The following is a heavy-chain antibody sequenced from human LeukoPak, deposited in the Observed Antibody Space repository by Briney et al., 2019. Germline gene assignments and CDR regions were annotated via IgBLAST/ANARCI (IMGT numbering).Heavy chain of an antibody. J-gene: IGHJ3*02. CDR1: GGSFSGYY. CDR2: INHSGST. V-gene: IGHV4-34*01. D-gene: IGHD3-22*01. Sequence: SETLSLTCAVYGGSFSGYYWSWIRQPPGKELEWIGEINHSGSTNYNPSLKSRVTISVDTSKNQFSLKLSSVTAADTAVYYCARARNYYDSSGFYYEGDAFDIWGQGTMVTVSS. CDR3: ARARNYYDSSGFYYEGDAFDI.